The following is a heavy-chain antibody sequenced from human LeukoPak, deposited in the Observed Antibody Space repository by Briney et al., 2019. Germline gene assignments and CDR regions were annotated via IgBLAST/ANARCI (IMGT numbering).Heavy chain of an antibody. CDR2: IGHDGADK. D-gene: IGHD3-22*01. J-gene: IGHJ4*02. CDR3: ARNSDYYDYSPQSV. Sequence: GGSLRLSCAASGFTFSHYALHWVRQAPGKGLEWVALIGHDGADKYYADSVKGRFLISKDNSKNMLFLQMNSLIIEDTAVYYCARNSDYYDYSPQSVWGQGTLVIVS. CDR1: GFTFSHYA. V-gene: IGHV3-30*04.